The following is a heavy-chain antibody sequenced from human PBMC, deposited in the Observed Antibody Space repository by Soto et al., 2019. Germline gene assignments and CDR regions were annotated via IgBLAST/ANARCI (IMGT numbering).Heavy chain of an antibody. CDR3: ARDQGGEFLKGSGMDV. V-gene: IGHV4-59*01. Sequence: QVQLQESGPGLVKPSETLSLTCTVSGDSISRYYWSWIRLSPGKGLEWIGYINYSGETNYNPSVKSRVTISVDRTKNQFSLKLRSVTAADTALYYCARDQGGEFLKGSGMDVWGQGTTVTVSS. J-gene: IGHJ6*02. CDR2: INYSGET. D-gene: IGHD3-10*01. CDR1: GDSISRYY.